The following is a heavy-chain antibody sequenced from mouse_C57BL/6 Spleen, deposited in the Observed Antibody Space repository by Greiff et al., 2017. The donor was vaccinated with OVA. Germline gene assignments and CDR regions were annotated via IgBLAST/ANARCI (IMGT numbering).Heavy chain of an antibody. CDR2: ISDGGSYT. V-gene: IGHV5-4*01. CDR3: ARDGGFLRGGWYFDV. Sequence: EVQGVESGGGLVKPGGSLKLSCAASGFTFSSYAMSWVRQTPEKRLEWVATISDGGSYTYYPDNVKGRFTISRDNANNNLYLQMSHLKSEDTAMYYCARDGGFLRGGWYFDVWGTGTTVTVSA. D-gene: IGHD1-1*01. CDR1: GFTFSSYA. J-gene: IGHJ1*03.